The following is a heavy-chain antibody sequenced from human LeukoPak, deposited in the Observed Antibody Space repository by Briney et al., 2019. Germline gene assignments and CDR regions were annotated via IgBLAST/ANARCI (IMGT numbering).Heavy chain of an antibody. Sequence: SETLSLTCTVSGGSISSSSYYWGWIRQPLGKGLEWIGSIYYSGSTYYNPSLKSRVTISVDTSKNQFSLKLSSVTAADTAVYYCARLGPLFYDSSGYSYFWYFDLWGRGTLVTVSS. V-gene: IGHV4-39*01. D-gene: IGHD3-22*01. CDR2: IYYSGST. J-gene: IGHJ2*01. CDR3: ARLGPLFYDSSGYSYFWYFDL. CDR1: GGSISSSSYY.